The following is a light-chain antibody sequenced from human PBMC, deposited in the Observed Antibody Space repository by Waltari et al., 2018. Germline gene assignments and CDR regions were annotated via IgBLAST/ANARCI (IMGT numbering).Light chain of an antibody. CDR1: DSDVGAYDF. CDR2: EVS. CDR3: SSYTTSSAPGV. V-gene: IGLV2-14*01. J-gene: IGLJ1*01. Sequence: QSALTQPASVSGSPGQSITISCSGTDSDVGAYDFVSWYQQHPGKAPHLIIYEVSNRPSGISNRFSAPKSGNPASLTISGLPAEDEADYYCSSYTTSSAPGVFGTGTRVTVL.